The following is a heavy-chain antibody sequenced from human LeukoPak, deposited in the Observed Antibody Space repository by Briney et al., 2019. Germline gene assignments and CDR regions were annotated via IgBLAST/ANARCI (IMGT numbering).Heavy chain of an antibody. CDR2: IYSGGST. J-gene: IGHJ5*02. V-gene: IGHV3-66*01. D-gene: IGHD2-21*02. CDR3: AKMVTATMRNWFDP. Sequence: GGSLRLSCAASGFTVSSNYMSWVRQAPGKGLEWVSVIYSGGSTYYADSVKGRFTISRDNSKNTLYLQMNSLRAEDTAVYYCAKMVTATMRNWFDPWGHGTQVTVSS. CDR1: GFTVSSNY.